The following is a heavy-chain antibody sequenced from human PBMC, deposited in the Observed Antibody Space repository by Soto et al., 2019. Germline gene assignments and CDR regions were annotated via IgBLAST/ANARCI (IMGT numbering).Heavy chain of an antibody. Sequence: SETLSLTCAVYGGSISSSSYYWGWIRQPPGKGLEWIGSIYYSGSTYYNPSLKSRVTISVDTSKNQFSLKLSSVTAADTAVYYCVHCSGGSCYWFDPWGQGTLVTVSS. D-gene: IGHD2-15*01. CDR3: VHCSGGSCYWFDP. V-gene: IGHV4-39*01. J-gene: IGHJ5*02. CDR1: GGSISSSSYY. CDR2: IYYSGST.